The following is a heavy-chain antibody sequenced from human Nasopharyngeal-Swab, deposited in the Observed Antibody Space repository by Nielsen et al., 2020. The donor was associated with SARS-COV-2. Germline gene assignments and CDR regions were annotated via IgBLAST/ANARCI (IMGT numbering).Heavy chain of an antibody. V-gene: IGHV1-2*06. CDR2: INPNSGGT. CDR1: GYTFTGYY. D-gene: IGHD2-2*01. CDR3: ARSEIDIVVVPAAGFDP. Sequence: ASVKVSCKASGYTFTGYYMHWVRQAPGQGLEWMGRINPNSGGTNYAQKFQGRVTMTRDTSISTAYMELSRLRSDDTAVYYCARSEIDIVVVPAAGFDPWGQGTLVTVSS. J-gene: IGHJ5*02.